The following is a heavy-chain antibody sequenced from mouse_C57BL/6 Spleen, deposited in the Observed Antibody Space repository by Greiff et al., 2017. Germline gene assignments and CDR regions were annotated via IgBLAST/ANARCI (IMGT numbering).Heavy chain of an antibody. CDR2: IYPRDGST. Sequence: VQLQQPGPELVKPGASVKLSCKASGYTFTSYDINWVKQRPGQGLEWIGWIYPRDGSTKYNEKFKGKATLTVDTSSSTASMELHSLTSEDSAVYFGSRRGSNYGTWFAYWGQGTLVTVSA. J-gene: IGHJ3*01. D-gene: IGHD2-5*01. CDR3: SRRGSNYGTWFAY. V-gene: IGHV1-85*01. CDR1: GYTFTSYD.